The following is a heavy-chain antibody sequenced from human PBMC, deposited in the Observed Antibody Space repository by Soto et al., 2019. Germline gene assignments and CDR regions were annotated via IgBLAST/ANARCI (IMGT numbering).Heavy chain of an antibody. D-gene: IGHD6-6*01. CDR2: IHRSRGT. V-gene: IGHV4-4*02. CDR3: ASREEARPS. J-gene: IGHJ5*02. CDR1: GGSINTDSW. Sequence: QVQLQESGPGLVSPLGTLSLTCAVSGGSINTDSWWTWVRQPPGKGLEWIGEIHRSRGTNYNSSLKSRVTISIDRSTNHFSLRLYPVTAADTAVYYCASREEARPSWGQGTLVTVSS.